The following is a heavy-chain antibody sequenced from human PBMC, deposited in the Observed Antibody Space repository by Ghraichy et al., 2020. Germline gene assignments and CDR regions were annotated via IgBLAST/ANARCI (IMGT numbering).Heavy chain of an antibody. V-gene: IGHV1-8*01. CDR1: GYTFTSYD. J-gene: IGHJ6*02. CDR2: MNPNSGNT. Sequence: ASVKVSCKASGYTFTSYDINWVRQATGQGLEWMGWMNPNSGNTGYAQKFQGRVTMTRNTSISTAYMELSSLRSEDTAVYYCARRRNITPYYYYGMDVWGQGSTV. D-gene: IGHD4-23*01. CDR3: ARRRNITPYYYYGMDV.